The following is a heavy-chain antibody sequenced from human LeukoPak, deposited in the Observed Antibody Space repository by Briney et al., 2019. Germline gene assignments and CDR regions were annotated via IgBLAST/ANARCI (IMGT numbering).Heavy chain of an antibody. CDR2: IGSSGSTV. CDR3: ARDTLVYADSPDAFDI. CDR1: GFSFSSYE. Sequence: GGSLRLSCAASGFSFSSYEMNWVRQAPGKGLEWVSYIGSSGSTVYYADSVKGRFTISRDNAKNSLYLQVNSLRDEDTAVYYCARDTLVYADSPDAFDIWGQGTMVTVSS. D-gene: IGHD4-17*01. V-gene: IGHV3-48*03. J-gene: IGHJ3*02.